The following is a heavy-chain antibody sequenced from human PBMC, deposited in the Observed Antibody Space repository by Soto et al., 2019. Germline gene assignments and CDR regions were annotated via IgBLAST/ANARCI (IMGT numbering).Heavy chain of an antibody. Sequence: SETLSLTCTVSGGSISSGGYYWSWIRQHPGKGLEWIGYIYYSGSTYYNPSLKSRVTISVDTSKNQFSLKLSSVTAADTAVYYCARTVVAATQYDDYWGQGTLVTVSS. V-gene: IGHV4-31*03. J-gene: IGHJ4*02. CDR1: GGSISSGGYY. CDR2: IYYSGST. D-gene: IGHD2-15*01. CDR3: ARTVVAATQYDDY.